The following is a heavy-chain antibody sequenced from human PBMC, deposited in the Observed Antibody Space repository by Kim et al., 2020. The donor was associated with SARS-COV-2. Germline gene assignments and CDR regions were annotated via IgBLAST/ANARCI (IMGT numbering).Heavy chain of an antibody. V-gene: IGHV3-64D*09. CDR3: VKDRSGDGVTMVRGVIIPQYYYYGMDV. Sequence: GGSLRLSCSASGFTFSSYAMHWVRQAPGKGLEYVSAISSNGGSTYYADSVKGRFTISRDNSKNTLYLQMSSLRAEDTAVYYCVKDRSGDGVTMVRGVIIPQYYYYGMDVWGQGTTVTVSS. CDR2: ISSNGGST. J-gene: IGHJ6*02. D-gene: IGHD3-10*01. CDR1: GFTFSSYA.